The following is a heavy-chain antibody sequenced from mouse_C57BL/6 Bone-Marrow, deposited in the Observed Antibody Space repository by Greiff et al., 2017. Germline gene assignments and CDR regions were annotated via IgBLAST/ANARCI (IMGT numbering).Heavy chain of an antibody. CDR2: INPYNGGT. Sequence: EVQLQQSGPVLVKPGASVKMSCKASGYTFTDYYMNWVKQSHGKSLEWIGVINPYNGGTSYNQKFKGKATLTVDKSSSTAYMELNSLTSEDSAVYYCARGGYRFAYWGQGTLVTVSA. D-gene: IGHD5-1-1*01. CDR1: GYTFTDYY. V-gene: IGHV1-19*01. J-gene: IGHJ3*01. CDR3: ARGGYRFAY.